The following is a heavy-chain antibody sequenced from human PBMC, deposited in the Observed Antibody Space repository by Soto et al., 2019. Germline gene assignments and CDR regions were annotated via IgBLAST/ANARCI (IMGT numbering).Heavy chain of an antibody. V-gene: IGHV1-18*01. CDR2: ISPSSGVT. Sequence: QVQLVQSGGEVRQPGASVKVSCRASGYTFTSYGIIWVRQAPGQGREWMGYISPSSGVTKYAQNLQGRVTLTTDTTTTTAYMELSSLSSDDTAVYYCARELSPGTGPQNIFDYWGLGALVTVSS. CDR1: GYTFTSYG. CDR3: ARELSPGTGPQNIFDY. J-gene: IGHJ4*02.